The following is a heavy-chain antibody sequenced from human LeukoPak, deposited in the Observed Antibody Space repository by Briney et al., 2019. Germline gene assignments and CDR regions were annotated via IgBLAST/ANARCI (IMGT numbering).Heavy chain of an antibody. V-gene: IGHV3-21*05. CDR2: ISGSSSYI. CDR3: ARGDIAAAGTLDY. CDR1: GFTFSSYE. J-gene: IGHJ4*02. D-gene: IGHD6-13*01. Sequence: PGGSLRFSCAASGFTFSSYEMNWVRQAPGKGLEWVSYISGSSSYIYYADSVKGRFTISRDNSKNTLFLQMNSLRAEDTAVYYCARGDIAAAGTLDYWGQGTLVTVSS.